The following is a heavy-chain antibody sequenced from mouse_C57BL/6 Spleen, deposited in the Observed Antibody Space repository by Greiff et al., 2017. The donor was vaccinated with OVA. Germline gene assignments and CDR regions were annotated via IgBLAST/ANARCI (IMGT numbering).Heavy chain of an antibody. D-gene: IGHD2-4*01. CDR1: GYSITSGYY. CDR2: IRYDGSN. CDR3: AKRDYDYDGAWFAY. Sequence: ESGPGLVKPSQSLSLTCSVTGYSITSGYYWNWIRQFPGNKLVWMCYIRYDGSNNYNPSLKNRIYITRDTTKNQFFLKLNSVTTEDTATYYCAKRDYDYDGAWFAYWGQGTLVTVSA. J-gene: IGHJ3*01. V-gene: IGHV3-6*01.